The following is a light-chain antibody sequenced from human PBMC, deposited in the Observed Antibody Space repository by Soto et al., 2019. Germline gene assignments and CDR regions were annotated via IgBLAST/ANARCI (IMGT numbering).Light chain of an antibody. CDR1: QDIRKY. CDR3: QQINSYPLT. Sequence: DIQMTQSPSSLSASVGDRVTITCQASQDIRKYLNWYQQKPGKAPNLLIYDTSNLETGVPSRFSGSGSGTEFTLTISSLQPEDFATYYCQQINSYPLTFGGGTKVDIK. CDR2: DTS. V-gene: IGKV1-33*01. J-gene: IGKJ4*01.